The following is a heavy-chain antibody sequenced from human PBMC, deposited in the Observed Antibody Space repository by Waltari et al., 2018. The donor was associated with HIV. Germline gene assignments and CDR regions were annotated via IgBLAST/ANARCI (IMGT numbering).Heavy chain of an antibody. CDR2: IKKDGNEK. J-gene: IGHJ4*02. D-gene: IGHD1-26*01. CDR3: ARAYSGTYRIGDY. CDR1: GFTFSKYW. V-gene: IGHV3-7*01. Sequence: EVQLVETGGALVQPGGSLRVSCVASGFTFSKYWMTWVRRAPGKGLEGGANIKKDGNEKNELDSVKGRFNISRDNAKNALYLQMNNLRDEGSATYYGARAYSGTYRIGDYWGQGTLVTFAS.